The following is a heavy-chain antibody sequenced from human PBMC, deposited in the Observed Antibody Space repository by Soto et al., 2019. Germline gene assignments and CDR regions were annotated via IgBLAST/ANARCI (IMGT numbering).Heavy chain of an antibody. CDR2: MNPGSGDT. V-gene: IGHV1-8*02. J-gene: IGHJ5*02. CDR3: ARMESFGSLNWFDP. CDR1: GYTFTNND. Sequence: ASLKVSCKASGYTFTNNDVSWVRQATGQGLEWMGWMNPGSGDTGYAQKFQGRVTMTRDISIATAYMELNSLTSEDTATYYCARMESFGSLNWFDPWGQGTLVTVSS. D-gene: IGHD5-18*01.